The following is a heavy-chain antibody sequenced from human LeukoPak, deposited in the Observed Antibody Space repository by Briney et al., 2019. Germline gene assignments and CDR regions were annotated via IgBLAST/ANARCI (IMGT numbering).Heavy chain of an antibody. D-gene: IGHD4-17*01. J-gene: IGHJ4*02. CDR3: ARTEATVTMRD. V-gene: IGHV3-7*03. CDR2: IKQDGSET. Sequence: PGGSLRLSCAASGFTFNNYWMTWVRLAPGKGLEWVANIKQDGSETYYVDSVKGRFTISRDNAKNSLYLQMNSLRAEDTAVYYCARTEATVTMRDWGQGTLVTVSS. CDR1: GFTFNNYW.